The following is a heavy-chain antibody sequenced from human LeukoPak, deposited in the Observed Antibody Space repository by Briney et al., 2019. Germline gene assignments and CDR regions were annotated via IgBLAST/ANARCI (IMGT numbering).Heavy chain of an antibody. V-gene: IGHV3-7*03. CDR2: TNKDGGEK. Sequence: GGSLRLSCAASGFTFSSYWMSWVRQAPGKGLEWVANTNKDGGEKYYVDSVKGRFTISRDNAKNSLYLQMNSLRADDTAVYYCVKDSPPRYSGSPPAYWGQGTLVTVSS. CDR1: GFTFSSYW. J-gene: IGHJ4*02. D-gene: IGHD1-26*01. CDR3: VKDSPPRYSGSPPAY.